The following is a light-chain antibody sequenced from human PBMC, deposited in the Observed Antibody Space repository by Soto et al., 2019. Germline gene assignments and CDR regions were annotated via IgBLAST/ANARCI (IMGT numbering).Light chain of an antibody. J-gene: IGLJ3*02. V-gene: IGLV6-57*02. CDR1: SGNNY. Sequence: NFMLTQPHSVSESPGKTVTISCTGRSGNNYVQWYQQRPGSAPTTVICENDQRPSGVPDRFSGSIDSSSNSASLTISGLKTEDEADYYCQSYDNTNQVFGGGTKLTVL. CDR2: END. CDR3: QSYDNTNQV.